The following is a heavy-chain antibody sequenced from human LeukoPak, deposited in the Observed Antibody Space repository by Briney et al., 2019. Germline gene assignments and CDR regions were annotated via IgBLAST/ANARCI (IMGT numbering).Heavy chain of an antibody. CDR1: GFTFDDYA. J-gene: IGHJ4*02. CDR3: AKVETTVVKWYYFDY. Sequence: GGSLRLSCAASGFTFDDYAMHWVRQAPGKGLEWVSLISWDGGSTYYADSVKGRFTISRDNSKNSLYLQMNSLRAEDTALYYCAKVETTVVKWYYFDYWGQGTLVTVSS. CDR2: ISWDGGST. V-gene: IGHV3-43D*03. D-gene: IGHD4-23*01.